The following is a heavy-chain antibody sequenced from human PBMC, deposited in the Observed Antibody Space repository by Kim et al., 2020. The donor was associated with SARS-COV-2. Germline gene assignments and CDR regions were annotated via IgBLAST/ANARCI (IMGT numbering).Heavy chain of an antibody. CDR1: GGSFSGYH. V-gene: IGHV4-34*01. Sequence: SETLSLTCAVYGGSFSGYHWSWIRQPPGKGLDWIGEINHSGSTNYNPSLKSRVTISVDTSKNQFSLKLRSVTAADTAVHYCARGRAGVVPGPILGIGPHYDYYVMDVWGQGTTVTVSS. D-gene: IGHD2-2*02. J-gene: IGHJ6*02. CDR3: ARGRAGVVPGPILGIGPHYDYYVMDV. CDR2: INHSGST.